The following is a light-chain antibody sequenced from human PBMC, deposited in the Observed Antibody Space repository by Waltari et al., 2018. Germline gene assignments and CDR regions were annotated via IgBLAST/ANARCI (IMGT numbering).Light chain of an antibody. CDR1: QGISNY. Sequence: DIQMTQSPSSLSASVGDRVTITCRASQGISNYLAWYQQKSGKVPKLLIYAASTLQSGVPSRFSGSGFGTDFTLTISSLQPEDVATYYCQKYNNAPPFTFSPGTKVDIK. CDR3: QKYNNAPPFT. CDR2: AAS. J-gene: IGKJ3*01. V-gene: IGKV1-27*01.